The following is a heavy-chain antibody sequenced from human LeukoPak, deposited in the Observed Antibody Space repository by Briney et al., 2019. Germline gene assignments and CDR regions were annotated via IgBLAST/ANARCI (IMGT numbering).Heavy chain of an antibody. CDR2: ISSSSSYI. CDR3: ARGAYYYDSSGYYMVY. Sequence: GSLRLSCAASGFTFSSYSMNWVRQAPGKGLEWVSSISSSSSYIYYADSVKGRFTIYRDNAKNSLYLQMNSLRAEDTALYYCARGAYYYDSSGYYMVYWGQGTLVTVSS. J-gene: IGHJ4*02. V-gene: IGHV3-21*01. CDR1: GFTFSSYS. D-gene: IGHD3-22*01.